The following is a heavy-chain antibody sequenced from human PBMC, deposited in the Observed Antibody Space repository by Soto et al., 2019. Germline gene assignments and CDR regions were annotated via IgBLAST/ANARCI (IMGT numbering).Heavy chain of an antibody. J-gene: IGHJ4*02. CDR3: AREGPTYNFDH. Sequence: PGGSLRLSCVGSGFSLSVNWMNWVRQAPGKGLEWVANIKQDGGEKYYVDSVKGRFIISRDNARNTLYLQTSFLRVEDTAIYYCAREGPTYNFDHWGQGTPVTVSS. D-gene: IGHD1-1*01. V-gene: IGHV3-7*01. CDR1: GFSLSVNW. CDR2: IKQDGGEK.